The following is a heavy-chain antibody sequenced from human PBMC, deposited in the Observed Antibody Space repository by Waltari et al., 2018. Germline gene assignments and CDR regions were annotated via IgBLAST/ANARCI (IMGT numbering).Heavy chain of an antibody. D-gene: IGHD5-12*01. V-gene: IGHV3-23*01. CDR3: ATLGGYDYPVNYYYYGMDV. Sequence: EVQLLESGGGLVQPGGSLRLSCAASGFTFSSYAMSWVRQAPGTGLEWVSAIRGSGGSTYYADSVKGRFTISRDNSKNTLYLQMNSLRAEDTAVYYCATLGGYDYPVNYYYYGMDVWGQGTTVTVSS. CDR2: IRGSGGST. J-gene: IGHJ6*02. CDR1: GFTFSSYA.